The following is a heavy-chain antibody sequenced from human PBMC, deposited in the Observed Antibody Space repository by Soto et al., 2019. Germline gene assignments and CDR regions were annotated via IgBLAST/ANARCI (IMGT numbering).Heavy chain of an antibody. CDR3: ARDVSPGSSSLYLDAFDI. Sequence: EVQLVESGGGLVQPGGSLRLSCVASGFSFGSSWMTWVRQAPGKGLEWVANIKKDGSQISYLDSVRGRFTISRDNAKNSLHLQMNSLGAEDTALYYCARDVSPGSSSLYLDAFDIWGQGTMVSVSS. D-gene: IGHD6-13*01. CDR2: IKKDGSQI. V-gene: IGHV3-7*05. J-gene: IGHJ3*02. CDR1: GFSFGSSW.